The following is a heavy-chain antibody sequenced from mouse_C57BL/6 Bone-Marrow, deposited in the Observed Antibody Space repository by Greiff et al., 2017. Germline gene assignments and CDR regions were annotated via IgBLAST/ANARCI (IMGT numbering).Heavy chain of an antibody. V-gene: IGHV5-4*01. CDR3: ARGEGIYYGYDDAMDY. CDR1: GFTFSSYA. J-gene: IGHJ4*01. Sequence: EVQGVESGGGLVKPGGSLKLSCAASGFTFSSYAMSWVRQTPEKRLEWVATISDGGSYTYYPDNVKGRFTISRDNAKNNLYLQMSQLKSEDTAMYYSARGEGIYYGYDDAMDYWGQGTSVTVSS. D-gene: IGHD2-2*01. CDR2: ISDGGSYT.